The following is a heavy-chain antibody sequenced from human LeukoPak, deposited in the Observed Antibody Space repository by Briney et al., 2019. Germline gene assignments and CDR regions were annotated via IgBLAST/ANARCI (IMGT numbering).Heavy chain of an antibody. J-gene: IGHJ4*02. CDR1: GGSISSSSYH. CDR3: ARGVGSYYFDY. CDR2: INNSGST. Sequence: KPSETLSLTCTVSGGSISSSSYHWGWIRQPPGKGLEWVGSINNSGSTHYNPSLKSRVTMSVDSSKAQFSLNLSSVTAADTAVYYCARGVGSYYFDYWGQGTLVTVSS. D-gene: IGHD1-26*01. V-gene: IGHV4-39*07.